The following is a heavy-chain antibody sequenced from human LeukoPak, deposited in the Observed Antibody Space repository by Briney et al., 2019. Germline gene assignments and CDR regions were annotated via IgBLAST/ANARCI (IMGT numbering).Heavy chain of an antibody. J-gene: IGHJ6*03. CDR1: GFTFSTYS. CDR2: ISGSSGTI. V-gene: IGHV3-48*01. Sequence: PGGSLRLSCVASGFTFSTYSMNWVRQAPGKGVEWVSYISGSSGTIYYADSVKGRFTISRDNAKNSLYLQMNSLRAEDTAVYYCARRSEFGVLYYMDIWGKGTTVTVSS. D-gene: IGHD3-16*01. CDR3: ARRSEFGVLYYMDI.